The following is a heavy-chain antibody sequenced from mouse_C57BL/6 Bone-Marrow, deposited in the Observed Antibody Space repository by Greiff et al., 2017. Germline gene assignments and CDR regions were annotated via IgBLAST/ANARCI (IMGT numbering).Heavy chain of an antibody. Sequence: QVQLKESGPGLVAPSQSLSITCTVSGFSLTSYAISWVSQPPGQGLEWLGVIWTGGGTNYNSALKSRLSIIKDNSKSHVFLKMNSLQSDDTARYYCARSYDGYLSYYAMDYWGQGTSVTVSS. CDR2: IWTGGGT. D-gene: IGHD2-3*01. CDR1: GFSLTSYA. V-gene: IGHV2-9-1*01. J-gene: IGHJ4*01. CDR3: ARSYDGYLSYYAMDY.